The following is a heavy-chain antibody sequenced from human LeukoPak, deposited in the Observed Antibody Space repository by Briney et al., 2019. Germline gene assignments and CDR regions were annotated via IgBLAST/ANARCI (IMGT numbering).Heavy chain of an antibody. J-gene: IGHJ4*02. CDR3: ARDGCSGGSCYGIDY. CDR1: GFTFSSYS. CDR2: ISTSSRTI. V-gene: IGHV3-48*02. Sequence: GGSLRLSCAASGFTFSSYSMNWVRQAPGKGLEWVSYISTSSRTIYYADSVKGRFTISRDNAKNSLYLQMNSLRDEDTAVYYCARDGCSGGSCYGIDYWGQGTLVTVSS. D-gene: IGHD2-15*01.